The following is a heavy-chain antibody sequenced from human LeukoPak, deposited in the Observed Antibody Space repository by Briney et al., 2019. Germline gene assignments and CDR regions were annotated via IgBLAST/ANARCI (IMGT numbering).Heavy chain of an antibody. J-gene: IGHJ5*02. CDR3: ARLIRGWFDP. Sequence: SETPSLTCTVSGGSISSYYWSWIRQPPGKGLEWIGYIYYSGSTNYNPSLKSRVTISVDTSKNQFSLKLSSVTAADTAVYYCARLIRGWFDPWGQGTLVTVSS. CDR1: GGSISSYY. D-gene: IGHD3-10*01. V-gene: IGHV4-59*08. CDR2: IYYSGST.